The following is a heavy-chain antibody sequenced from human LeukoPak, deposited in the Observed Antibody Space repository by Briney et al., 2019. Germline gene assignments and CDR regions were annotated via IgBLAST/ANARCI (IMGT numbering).Heavy chain of an antibody. J-gene: IGHJ6*03. CDR3: ARVVSIGQPPYFYYMDV. Sequence: ASGKVSCKXSGDTLSSRGFSWERQAPGQGLEWMGVIIPMFGTVTYAQNFQGRVKITADDSTGTAYMGLGSLRSEDTAVYYCARVVSIGQPPYFYYMDVWGKGTTVTVSS. D-gene: IGHD6-6*01. CDR1: GDTLSSRG. V-gene: IGHV1-69*13. CDR2: IIPMFGTV.